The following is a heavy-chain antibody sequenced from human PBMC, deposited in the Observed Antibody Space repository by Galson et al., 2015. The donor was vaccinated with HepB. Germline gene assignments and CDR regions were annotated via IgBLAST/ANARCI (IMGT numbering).Heavy chain of an antibody. CDR1: GFTFSSYA. CDR3: AKIRQALLWFGELVYFDY. J-gene: IGHJ4*02. D-gene: IGHD3-10*01. CDR2: ISGSGGST. Sequence: SLRLSCAASGFTFSSYAMSWVRQAPGKGLEWVSAISGSGGSTYYADSVKGRFTISRDNSKNTLYLQMNSLRAEDTAVYYCAKIRQALLWFGELVYFDYWGQGTLVTVSS. V-gene: IGHV3-23*01.